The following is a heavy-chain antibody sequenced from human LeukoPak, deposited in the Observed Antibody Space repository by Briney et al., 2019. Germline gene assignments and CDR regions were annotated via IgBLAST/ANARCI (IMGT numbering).Heavy chain of an antibody. V-gene: IGHV4-39*01. CDR3: ARRRYYDSSLDY. CDR1: GGSISSSSYY. J-gene: IGHJ4*02. CDR2: IYYSGST. D-gene: IGHD3-22*01. Sequence: SETLSLTCTVSGGSISSSSYYWGWIRQPPGKGLEWIGSIYYSGSTYYNPSLKSRVTISVDTSKNQFSLKLSSVTAEDTAVYYCARRRYYDSSLDYWGQGTLVSVSS.